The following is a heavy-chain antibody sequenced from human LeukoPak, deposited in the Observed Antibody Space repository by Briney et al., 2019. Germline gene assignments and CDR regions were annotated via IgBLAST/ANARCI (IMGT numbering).Heavy chain of an antibody. V-gene: IGHV4-39*01. CDR3: ALWFGEFHIDY. Sequence: SETLSLTCTVSGGSIGSSSYYWGWIRQPPGKGLEWIGSIYYSGSTYYNPSLKSRVTISVDTSKNQFSLKLSSVTAADTAVYYCALWFGEFHIDYWGQGTLVTVSS. D-gene: IGHD3-10*01. CDR1: GGSIGSSSYY. J-gene: IGHJ4*02. CDR2: IYYSGST.